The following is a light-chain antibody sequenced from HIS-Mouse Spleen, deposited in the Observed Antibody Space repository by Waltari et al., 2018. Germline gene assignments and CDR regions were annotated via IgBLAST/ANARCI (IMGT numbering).Light chain of an antibody. V-gene: IGLV3-10*01. Sequence: SYELTQPPSVSVSPGQTARIPCSGDALPKKYAYWYQQKSGQAPVLGIYEDSKRPSGIPERFSGSRSGTMSTLTISGAQVEDEADYYCYSTDSSGNHRVFGGGTKLTVL. CDR1: ALPKKY. CDR3: YSTDSSGNHRV. J-gene: IGLJ2*01. CDR2: EDS.